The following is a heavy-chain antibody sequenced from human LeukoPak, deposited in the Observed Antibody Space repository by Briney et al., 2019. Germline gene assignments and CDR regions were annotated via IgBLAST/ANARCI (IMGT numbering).Heavy chain of an antibody. D-gene: IGHD6-13*01. CDR3: ARHVSSSWADAFDI. CDR1: GGSISSSSYS. CDR2: IYYSGST. J-gene: IGHJ3*02. Sequence: SETLSLTCTVSGGSISSSSYSWGWIRQPPGKGLEWIGSIYYSGSTYYNPSLKSRVTISVDTSKNQFSLKLSSVTAADTAVYYCARHVSSSWADAFDIWGQGTMVTVSS. V-gene: IGHV4-39*01.